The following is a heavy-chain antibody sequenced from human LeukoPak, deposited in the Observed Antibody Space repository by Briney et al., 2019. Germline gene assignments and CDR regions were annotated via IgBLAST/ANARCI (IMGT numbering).Heavy chain of an antibody. D-gene: IGHD6-13*01. CDR1: GFTFDDYD. V-gene: IGHV3-9*01. CDR3: AKEAAAGSYFDY. J-gene: IGHJ4*02. Sequence: PGGSLSLSCAASGFTFDDYDMRWDRQATGQGLEWVSGISCNSGSIGYEASVKGRFTISRDNAKDSLYLQMISLRAEDTALYYCAKEAAAGSYFDYWGQGTLVTVSS. CDR2: ISCNSGSI.